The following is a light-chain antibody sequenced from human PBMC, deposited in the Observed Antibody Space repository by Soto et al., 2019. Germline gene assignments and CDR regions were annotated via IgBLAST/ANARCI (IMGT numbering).Light chain of an antibody. CDR3: QQYNNWPT. CDR1: QSVSSN. CDR2: GAS. J-gene: IGKJ5*01. V-gene: IGKV3-15*01. Sequence: IVMTQSPATLSVSPGGGATLSCRASQSVSSNLAWYQQKPGQAPRLLIYGASTRATGIPARFSGSGSGTVFTLTISSLQSEYFAVYYCQQYNNWPTLGQGTRLEIK.